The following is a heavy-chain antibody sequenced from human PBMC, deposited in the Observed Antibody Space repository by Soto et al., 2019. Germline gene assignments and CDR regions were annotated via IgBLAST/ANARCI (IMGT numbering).Heavy chain of an antibody. Sequence: ASVKVSCKASGYTFTSYYMHWVRQAPGQGLEWMGIINPSGGSTSYAQKFQDRVTMTRDTSTSTVYMELSSLRSEDTAVYYCARVRAAAGTRYYFDYWGQGTLVTVSS. CDR2: INPSGGST. CDR3: ARVRAAAGTRYYFDY. D-gene: IGHD6-13*01. V-gene: IGHV1-46*03. J-gene: IGHJ4*02. CDR1: GYTFTSYY.